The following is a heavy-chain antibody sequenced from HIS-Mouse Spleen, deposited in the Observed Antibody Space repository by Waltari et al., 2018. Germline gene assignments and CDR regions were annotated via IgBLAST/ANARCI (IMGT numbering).Heavy chain of an antibody. Sequence: QVQLVQSGAEVKKPGASVKVSCKASGYTFTGYYMHWVRQAPGQGLEWMGWINPNRGGKNYAQKFQGRVTMTRDTSISTAYMELSRLRSDDTAVYYCARSKLGYYDFWGGQGTLVTVSS. CDR3: ARSKLGYYDFW. J-gene: IGHJ4*02. CDR1: GYTFTGYY. V-gene: IGHV1-2*02. CDR2: INPNRGGK. D-gene: IGHD3-3*01.